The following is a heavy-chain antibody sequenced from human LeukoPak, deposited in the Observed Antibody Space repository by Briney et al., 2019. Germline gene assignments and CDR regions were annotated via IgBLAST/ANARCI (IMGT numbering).Heavy chain of an antibody. D-gene: IGHD2-15*01. CDR1: GFTFGSYW. V-gene: IGHV3-7*01. CDR3: ARAGQAARAAGLNFDP. J-gene: IGHJ5*01. Sequence: GGSLRLSCAASGFTFGSYWMSWVRQAPGKGLEWVANIKQDGNEKSYVGSVKGRFTISRDNARNSLSLQMNSLRAEDTAVYYCARAGQAARAAGLNFDPWSQGTLVTVSS. CDR2: IKQDGNEK.